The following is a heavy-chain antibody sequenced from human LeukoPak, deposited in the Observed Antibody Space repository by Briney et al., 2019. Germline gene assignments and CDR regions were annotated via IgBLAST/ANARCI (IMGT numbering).Heavy chain of an antibody. D-gene: IGHD1-26*01. V-gene: IGHV3-20*01. CDR3: ARDGRELPWNDAFDI. CDR1: GFTVTNYY. CDR2: INWNGGST. J-gene: IGHJ3*02. Sequence: PGGSLRLSCAASGFTVTNYYINWVRQAPGKGLEWVSGINWNGGSTGYADSVKGRFTISRDNAKNSLYLQMNSLRAEDTALYHCARDGRELPWNDAFDIWGQGTMVTVSS.